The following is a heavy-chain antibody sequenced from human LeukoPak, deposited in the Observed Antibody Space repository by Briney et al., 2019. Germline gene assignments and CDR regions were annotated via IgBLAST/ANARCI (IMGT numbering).Heavy chain of an antibody. V-gene: IGHV3-23*01. Sequence: PGGSLRLSCAASRFTFSSSAMSWVRQAPGKGLEWVSTISGSSGSTYYADSVKGRFTISRDNSKNTLYLQMNSLRAEDTAVYYCAKARLVVSSPSDAFDIWGQGTMVTASS. D-gene: IGHD3-22*01. J-gene: IGHJ3*02. CDR1: RFTFSSSA. CDR2: ISGSSGST. CDR3: AKARLVVSSPSDAFDI.